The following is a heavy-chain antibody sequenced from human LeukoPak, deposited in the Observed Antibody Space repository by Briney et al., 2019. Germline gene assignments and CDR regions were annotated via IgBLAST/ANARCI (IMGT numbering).Heavy chain of an antibody. Sequence: GASVKVSCKASGYTFTGYYMHWVRQAPGQGLEWMGWINPNSGGTNYAQKFQGRVTMTRDTSISTAYMELSRLRSDDTAVYYCARVESIPSRTGYYSYYFDYWGQGTLVTVSS. CDR1: GYTFTGYY. V-gene: IGHV1-2*02. J-gene: IGHJ4*02. D-gene: IGHD3/OR15-3a*01. CDR3: ARVESIPSRTGYYSYYFDY. CDR2: INPNSGGT.